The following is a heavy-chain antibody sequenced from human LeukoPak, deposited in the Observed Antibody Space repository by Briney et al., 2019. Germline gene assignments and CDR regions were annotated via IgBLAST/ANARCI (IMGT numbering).Heavy chain of an antibody. CDR1: GFTFINYA. CDR2: ISSSSSYI. Sequence: GGSLRLSCAASGFTFINYAMNWVRQAPGKGLEWVSSISSSSSYIYYADSVKGRFTISRDNAKNSLYLQMNSLRAEDTAVYYCAREDPVSGSQIWGQGTMVTVSS. D-gene: IGHD1-26*01. J-gene: IGHJ3*02. V-gene: IGHV3-21*01. CDR3: AREDPVSGSQI.